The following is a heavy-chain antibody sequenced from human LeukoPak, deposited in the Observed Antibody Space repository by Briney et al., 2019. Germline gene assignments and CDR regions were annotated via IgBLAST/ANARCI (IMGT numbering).Heavy chain of an antibody. V-gene: IGHV3-7*03. CDR1: GFTFSSYW. D-gene: IGHD1-20*01. Sequence: GGSLRLSCAASGFTFSSYWMSWVRQAPGKGLEWVANIKQDGGEKCYVDSVKGRFTISRDNSKNTLYLQMNSLRAEDTAVYYCARGGYNWNPVYFDYWGQGTLVTVSS. J-gene: IGHJ4*02. CDR3: ARGGYNWNPVYFDY. CDR2: IKQDGGEK.